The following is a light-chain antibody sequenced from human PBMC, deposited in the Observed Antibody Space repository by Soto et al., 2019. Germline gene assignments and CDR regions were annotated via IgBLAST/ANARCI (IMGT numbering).Light chain of an antibody. J-gene: IGKJ2*01. CDR1: QSILDF. Sequence: IQMTQSPSSLSASVRDRVTITCRASQSILDFLNWYQHKPGKAPKLLIFAASSLQTGVPSRFSGSGSGTDVTLTISGLQPEAFATYYCQQNYRTPLTVGQGTKLEIK. CDR3: QQNYRTPLT. CDR2: AAS. V-gene: IGKV1-39*01.